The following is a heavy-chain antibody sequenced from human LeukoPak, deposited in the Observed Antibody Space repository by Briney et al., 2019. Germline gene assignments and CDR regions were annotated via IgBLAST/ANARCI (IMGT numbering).Heavy chain of an antibody. Sequence: PSGGSLRLSCAASGFTFSSYGMHWVRQAPGKGLEWVAVISYDGSNKYYADSVKGRFTISRDNSKNTLYLQMNSLRAEDTAVYYCAREPGYCSGGSCYHDFDYWGQGTLVTVSS. J-gene: IGHJ4*02. CDR2: ISYDGSNK. CDR3: AREPGYCSGGSCYHDFDY. V-gene: IGHV3-30*03. CDR1: GFTFSSYG. D-gene: IGHD2-15*01.